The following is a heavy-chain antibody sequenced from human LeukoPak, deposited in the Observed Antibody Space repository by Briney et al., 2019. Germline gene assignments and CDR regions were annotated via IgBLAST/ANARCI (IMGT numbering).Heavy chain of an antibody. V-gene: IGHV1-2*02. CDR2: INPNSGCT. CDR1: GYTFTGYY. CDR3: AREFRSTYNDAFDL. Sequence: ASVKVSCKASGYTFTGYYMHWVRQAPGQGLEWMGWINPNSGCTNYAQKFQGRVTMTRDTSISTADMELSRLRFDDTAVYYCAREFRSTYNDAFDLWGQGTLVTVSS. D-gene: IGHD2-2*01. J-gene: IGHJ3*01.